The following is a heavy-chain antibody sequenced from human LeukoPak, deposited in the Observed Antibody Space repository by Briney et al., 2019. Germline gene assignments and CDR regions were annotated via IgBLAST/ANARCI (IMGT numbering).Heavy chain of an antibody. J-gene: IGHJ4*02. CDR2: ISSNSGIK. V-gene: IGHV3-48*01. D-gene: IGHD2-2*02. Sequence: GGSLRLSCGGSGFTFKSFSMHWVRQAPGKGLEWVSDISSNSGIKSYADSVKGRFTISRDNAKNSLYLQMNSLRAEDTAVYYCARGGYCSSTSCYNLASLDPYHFDYWGQGTLVTVSS. CDR3: ARGGYCSSTSCYNLASLDPYHFDY. CDR1: GFTFKSFS.